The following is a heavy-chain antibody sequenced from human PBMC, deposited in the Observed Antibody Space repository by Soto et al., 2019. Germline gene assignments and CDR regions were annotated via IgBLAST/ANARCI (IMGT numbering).Heavy chain of an antibody. CDR2: IVPMFGTS. D-gene: IGHD3-3*01. CDR3: NRGSEYDFWSGYL. Sequence: QERLVQSGAEVRKPGSSVKVSCKVTGGTSTRYAINWVRQAPGQGLEWMGGIVPMFGTSKYAQKFQGGVTNTADTSTNIAYMELRSLRSEDTAVYYCNRGSEYDFWSGYLWGQGTLVSVSS. J-gene: IGHJ4*02. V-gene: IGHV1-69*06. CDR1: GGTSTRYA.